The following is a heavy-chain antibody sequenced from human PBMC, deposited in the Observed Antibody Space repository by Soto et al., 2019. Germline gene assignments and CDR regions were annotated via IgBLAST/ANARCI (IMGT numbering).Heavy chain of an antibody. D-gene: IGHD3-16*01. Sequence: SETLSLTCAVVGDSLRGQSWNWIRQSPGKGLEWIGELDQSGGTNYNPSLKSRAIISDDTSKNQFSLTLTSVTAADTAVYYCAREDSYGWAGERLDVWGQGTTVTVAS. CDR3: AREDSYGWAGERLDV. CDR1: GDSLRGQS. CDR2: LDQSGGT. V-gene: IGHV4-34*01. J-gene: IGHJ6*02.